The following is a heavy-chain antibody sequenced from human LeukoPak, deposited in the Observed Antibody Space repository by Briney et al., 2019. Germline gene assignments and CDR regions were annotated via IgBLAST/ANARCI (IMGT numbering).Heavy chain of an antibody. Sequence: GGSLRLSCAASGFTFRNYYMHWVRQAPGKGLEWVAVISLDGNNEYYADSVKGRFTISRDNSKNTLYLQMNSLRAEDTAVYYCAREGYTAGYYYYYYGMDVWGQGTTVTVSS. J-gene: IGHJ6*02. D-gene: IGHD5-18*01. CDR2: ISLDGNNE. CDR3: AREGYTAGYYYYYYGMDV. V-gene: IGHV3-30-3*01. CDR1: GFTFRNYY.